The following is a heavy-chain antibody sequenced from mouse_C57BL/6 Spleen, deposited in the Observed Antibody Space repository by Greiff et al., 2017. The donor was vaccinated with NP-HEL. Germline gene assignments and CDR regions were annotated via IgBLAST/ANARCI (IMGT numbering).Heavy chain of an antibody. Sequence: QVQLKQSGPELVKPGASVKISCKASGYAFSSSWMNWVKQRPGKGLEWLGRIYPGDGDTNYNGKFKGKATLTADKSSSTAYMQLSSLTSEDSAVYFCITPHFDYWGQGTTLTVSS. CDR3: ITPHFDY. CDR2: IYPGDGDT. CDR1: GYAFSSSW. V-gene: IGHV1-82*01. J-gene: IGHJ2*01. D-gene: IGHD1-1*01.